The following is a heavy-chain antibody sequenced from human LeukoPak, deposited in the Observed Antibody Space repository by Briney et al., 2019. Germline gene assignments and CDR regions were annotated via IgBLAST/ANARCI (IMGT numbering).Heavy chain of an antibody. D-gene: IGHD6-25*01. V-gene: IGHV4-39*07. CDR2: IYYSGST. J-gene: IGHJ5*02. Sequence: SETLSLTCTVSGGSISSSSYYWGWIRQPPGKGLEWIGSIYYSGSTYYNPSLKSRVTISVDTSKNQFSLQLNSVIPEDTAVYHCAREGPSGRFDPWGQGTLVTVSS. CDR1: GGSISSSSYY. CDR3: AREGPSGRFDP.